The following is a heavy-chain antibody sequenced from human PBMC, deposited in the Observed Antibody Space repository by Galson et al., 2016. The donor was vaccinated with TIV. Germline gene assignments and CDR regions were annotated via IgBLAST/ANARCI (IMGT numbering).Heavy chain of an antibody. CDR3: AAGGFCSNSDCYYGGFDY. D-gene: IGHD2-21*02. J-gene: IGHJ4*02. V-gene: IGHV4-31*03. CDR2: IFHSGNT. Sequence: TLSLTCTVSGGSISSGGYYWSWIRQHPGKGLEWIGYIFHSGNTYYNPSLRSRVTISVDTSKNHFSLKLSSVTAADTAVYYCAAGGFCSNSDCYYGGFDYWGPGTLVTVSS. CDR1: GGSISSGGYY.